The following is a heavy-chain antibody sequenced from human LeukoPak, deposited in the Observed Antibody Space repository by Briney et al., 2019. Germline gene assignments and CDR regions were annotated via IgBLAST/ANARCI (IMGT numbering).Heavy chain of an antibody. CDR1: GCTFTRYA. CDR2: ISTYNGDT. D-gene: IGHD6-19*01. CDR3: ARDPSNTSGWYIYFDL. V-gene: IGHV1-18*01. Sequence: ASVKVSCKPSGCTFTRYAISWVRQAPGQGLEWMGWISTYNGDTKYAQKFQGRVTMTSDTSTSTAYMELRSLRSDDTAVYYCARDPSNTSGWYIYFDLWGQGTPVTVSS. J-gene: IGHJ4*02.